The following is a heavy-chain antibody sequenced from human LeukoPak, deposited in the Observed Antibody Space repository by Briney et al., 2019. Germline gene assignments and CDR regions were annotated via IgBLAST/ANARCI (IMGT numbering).Heavy chain of an antibody. J-gene: IGHJ4*02. D-gene: IGHD3-22*01. CDR2: IYYSGTT. V-gene: IGHV4-39*01. CDR3: AGIYDTPRGF. CDR1: GGSISNSRYY. Sequence: RPSETLSLTCTVSGGSISNSRYYWGWIRQPPGKGLEWIGSIYYSGTTYHNPSLKSRPTISVDTTKNQFSVRLSSVTAADTAVYYCAGIYDTPRGFWGRGTLVTVSS.